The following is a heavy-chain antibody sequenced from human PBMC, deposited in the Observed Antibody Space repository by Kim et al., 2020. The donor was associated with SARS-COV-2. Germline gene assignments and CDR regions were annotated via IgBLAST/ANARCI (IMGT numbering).Heavy chain of an antibody. V-gene: IGHV4-39*01. CDR2: IYYSGIT. CDR3: ARLGRWQPSTVGEDNWFDP. D-gene: IGHD1-26*01. Sequence: ELIGTIYYSGITYYSPSLKSLVTVSVDTSKNQFSLNLNSVTAADTAVYYCARLGRWQPSTVGEDNWFDPWGQGTLVTVSS. J-gene: IGHJ5*02.